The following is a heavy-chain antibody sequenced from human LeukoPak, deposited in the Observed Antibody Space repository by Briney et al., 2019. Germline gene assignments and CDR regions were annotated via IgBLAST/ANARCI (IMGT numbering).Heavy chain of an antibody. V-gene: IGHV3-11*04. CDR3: ARERYGGNLPFDY. Sequence: NPGGSLRLSCAASGFTFSDYYMSWIRQAPGKGLEWVSYISSSGSTIYYADSVKGRFTISRDNAKNSLYLQMNSLRAEDTAVYYCARERYGGNLPFDYWGQGTLVTVSS. CDR1: GFTFSDYY. CDR2: ISSSGSTI. J-gene: IGHJ4*02. D-gene: IGHD4-23*01.